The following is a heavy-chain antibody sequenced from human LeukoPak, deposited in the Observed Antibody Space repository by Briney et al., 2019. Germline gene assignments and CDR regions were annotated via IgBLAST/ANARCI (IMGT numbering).Heavy chain of an antibody. CDR1: GFTFSDYY. CDR2: ISGSGYSG. V-gene: IGHV3-23*01. Sequence: GGSLRLSCAASGFTFSDYYMSWIRQAPGRGLEWVSAISGSGYSGYYADSVKGRFTISRDNSKNTLYLRMNSLRAEDTAVYYCAKGPLTEVAGTTWDYWGQGTPVTVSS. D-gene: IGHD6-19*01. CDR3: AKGPLTEVAGTTWDY. J-gene: IGHJ4*02.